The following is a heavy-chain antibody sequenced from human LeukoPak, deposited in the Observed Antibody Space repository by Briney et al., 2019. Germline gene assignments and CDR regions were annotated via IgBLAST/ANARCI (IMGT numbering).Heavy chain of an antibody. V-gene: IGHV4-59*01. CDR2: IYYSGST. Sequence: PETLSLTCTVSGGSISSYYWSWIRQLPGKGLEWIGYIYYSGSTNYNPSLKSRVTISVDTSKNQFSLKLRSVTAADTAVYYCAREGGSYYPHYYFDYWGQGTLVTVSS. CDR1: GGSISSYY. CDR3: AREGGSYYPHYYFDY. D-gene: IGHD1-26*01. J-gene: IGHJ4*02.